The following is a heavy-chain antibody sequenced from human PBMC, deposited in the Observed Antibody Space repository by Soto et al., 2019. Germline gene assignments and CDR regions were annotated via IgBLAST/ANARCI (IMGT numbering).Heavy chain of an antibody. Sequence: GASVKVSCKASGYTFTSYGISWVRQSPGQGLEWMGWISAYNGNTNYAQKLQGRATMTTDTSTSTAYMELRSLRSDDTAVYYCARDKGAAAGIFNWFDPWGQGTLVTVSS. CDR3: ARDKGAAAGIFNWFDP. J-gene: IGHJ5*02. CDR1: GYTFTSYG. D-gene: IGHD6-13*01. CDR2: ISAYNGNT. V-gene: IGHV1-18*04.